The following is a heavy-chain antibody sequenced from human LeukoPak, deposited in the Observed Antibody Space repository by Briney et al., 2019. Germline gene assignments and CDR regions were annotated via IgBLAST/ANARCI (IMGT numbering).Heavy chain of an antibody. D-gene: IGHD3-22*01. J-gene: IGHJ4*02. CDR3: AKSPRSANYYDSSGYYYGFDY. V-gene: IGHV3-23*01. CDR2: ISGSGGST. CDR1: GFTFSSYA. Sequence: GGSLRLSCAASGFTFSSYAMSWVRQAPGKGLEWVSAISGSGGSTYYADSVKGQFTISRDNSKNTLYLQMNSLRAEDTAVYYCAKSPRSANYYDSSGYYYGFDYWGQGTLVTVSS.